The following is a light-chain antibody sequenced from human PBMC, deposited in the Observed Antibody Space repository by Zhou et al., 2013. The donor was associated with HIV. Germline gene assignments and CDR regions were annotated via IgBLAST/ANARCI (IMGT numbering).Light chain of an antibody. J-gene: IGKJ2*01. CDR1: QSVSGNK. V-gene: IGKV3-20*01. CDR3: QQYGSSPYT. Sequence: EIVLTQSPGTLSLSPGERATLSCRASQSVSGNKLAWYQQKPGQAPRLLIYGASSRAAGIPDRFSGSGSGTDFTLTISRLEPEDFAVYYCQQYGSSPYTFGQGTKLEI. CDR2: GAS.